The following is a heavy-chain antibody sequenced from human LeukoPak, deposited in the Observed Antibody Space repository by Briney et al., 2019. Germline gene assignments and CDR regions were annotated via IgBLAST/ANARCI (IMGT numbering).Heavy chain of an antibody. CDR1: GGSFSGYY. D-gene: IGHD1/OR15-1a*01. CDR2: INHSGST. CDR3: VREHLSDCFDP. J-gene: IGHJ5*02. V-gene: IGHV4-34*01. Sequence: SETLSLTCAVYGGSFSGYYWSWIRQPPGKGLEWIGEINHSGSTNYNPSLKSRVTISVDTSKNQFSLKLSSVTAADTAVYYCVREHLSDCFDPWGQGALVSVSS.